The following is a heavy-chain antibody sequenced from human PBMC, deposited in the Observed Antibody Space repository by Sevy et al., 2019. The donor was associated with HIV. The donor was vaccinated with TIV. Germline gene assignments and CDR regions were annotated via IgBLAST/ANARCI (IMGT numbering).Heavy chain of an antibody. J-gene: IGHJ4*02. V-gene: IGHV3-33*06. Sequence: GGSLRLSCAASGFTFSSYGMHWVRQAPGKGLEWVAVIWYDGSNKYYADSVKGRFTISRDNSKNTLYLQMNSLRAEDMAVYYCAKCGRYSYGAEFDYWGQGTLVTVSS. CDR3: AKCGRYSYGAEFDY. CDR1: GFTFSSYG. D-gene: IGHD5-18*01. CDR2: IWYDGSNK.